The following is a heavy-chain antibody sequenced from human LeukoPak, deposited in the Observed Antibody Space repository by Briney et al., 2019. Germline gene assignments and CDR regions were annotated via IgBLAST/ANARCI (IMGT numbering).Heavy chain of an antibody. D-gene: IGHD6-13*01. Sequence: GGSLSLFCAVSGFHLTTYGMHWVRQAPGEAVEWVSSISSSSSHIYYADSVKGRFTISRDSAKNSLYLQMNSLRAEDTALYYCARAHYSSFDYWGQRTLVTVSS. CDR1: GFHLTTYG. CDR3: ARAHYSSFDY. J-gene: IGHJ4*02. V-gene: IGHV3-21*06. CDR2: ISSSSSHI.